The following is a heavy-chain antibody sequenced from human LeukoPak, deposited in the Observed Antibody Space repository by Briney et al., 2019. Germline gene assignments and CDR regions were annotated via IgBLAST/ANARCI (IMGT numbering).Heavy chain of an antibody. V-gene: IGHV3-74*01. CDR3: ARDRGGRAVPAANFDY. J-gene: IGHJ4*02. CDR1: GFTFSSYW. CDR2: INSDGSST. D-gene: IGHD2-2*01. Sequence: GGSLRLSCAASGFTFSSYWMHWVRQAPGKGLVGVSRINSDGSSTIYADSVKRRFTISRDNAKNTLYLQMNSLRAEDTAVYYCARDRGGRAVPAANFDYWGQGTLVTVSS.